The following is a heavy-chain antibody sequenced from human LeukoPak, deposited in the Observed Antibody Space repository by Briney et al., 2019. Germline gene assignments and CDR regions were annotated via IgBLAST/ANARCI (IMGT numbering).Heavy chain of an antibody. V-gene: IGHV4-61*02. Sequence: MTSETLSLTCTVSGGSISSGSYYWSWIRQPAGKGLEWIGRIYTSGSTNYNPSLKSRVTISVDTSKNQFSLKLSSVTAADTAVYYCARGGYSGSYRHWGQGTLVTVSS. CDR3: ARGGYSGSYRH. CDR2: IYTSGST. CDR1: GGSISSGSYY. D-gene: IGHD1-26*01. J-gene: IGHJ4*02.